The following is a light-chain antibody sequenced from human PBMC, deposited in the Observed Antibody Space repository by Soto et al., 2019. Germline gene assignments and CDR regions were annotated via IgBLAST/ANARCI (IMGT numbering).Light chain of an antibody. CDR3: KQSYPIEQT. CDR2: AAT. Sequence: DIHMTHSPSPLSASVGDTVTITCRAGQTPKNYVNWYQQKPGRVPKLLIYAATALQSGAPYRFAATASGKDFTLTIMSLQPEDSGTYYCKQSYPIEQTIGHGNQVDIX. CDR1: QTPKNY. J-gene: IGKJ2*01. V-gene: IGKV1-39*01.